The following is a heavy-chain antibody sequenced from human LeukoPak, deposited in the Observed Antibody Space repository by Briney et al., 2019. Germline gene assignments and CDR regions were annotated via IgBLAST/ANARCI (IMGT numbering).Heavy chain of an antibody. CDR2: INPSGGST. Sequence: ASVKVSCKASGGTFSSYAISWVRQAPGQGLEWMGIINPSGGSTSYAQKFQGRVTMTRDTSTSTVYMELSSLRSEDTAVYYCARGVYSYGLYYYYGMDVWGQGTTVTVSS. J-gene: IGHJ6*02. CDR3: ARGVYSYGLYYYYGMDV. V-gene: IGHV1-46*01. CDR1: GGTFSSYA. D-gene: IGHD5-18*01.